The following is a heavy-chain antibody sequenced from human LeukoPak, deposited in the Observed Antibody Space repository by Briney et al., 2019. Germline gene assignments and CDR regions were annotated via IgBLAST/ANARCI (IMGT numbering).Heavy chain of an antibody. J-gene: IGHJ4*02. CDR2: IYHSGDT. CDR1: GYSVSSGYY. D-gene: IGHD2-2*01. CDR3: AREGGPYCSSTSCLYYFDY. Sequence: SETLSLTCTVSGYSVSSGYYWGWIRQPPGKGLEWIASIYHSGDTYYNPSLRSRVTISVDTSKNQFSLKLSSVTAADTAVYYCAREGGPYCSSTSCLYYFDYWGQGTLVTVSS. V-gene: IGHV4-38-2*02.